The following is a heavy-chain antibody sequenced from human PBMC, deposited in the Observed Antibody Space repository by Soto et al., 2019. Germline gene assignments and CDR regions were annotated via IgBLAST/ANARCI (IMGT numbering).Heavy chain of an antibody. J-gene: IGHJ4*02. CDR1: GYTFTSYA. V-gene: IGHV1-3*01. Sequence: QVQLVQSGAEVKKPGASVKVSCKASGYTFTSYAMHWVRQAPGQRLEWMGWINAGKGNTKYSQKFQGRVTITGDTSASTAYMELSSLRSEDTAVYYCARAPGGPDGPGDYWGQGTLVTVSS. D-gene: IGHD2-15*01. CDR2: INAGKGNT. CDR3: ARAPGGPDGPGDY.